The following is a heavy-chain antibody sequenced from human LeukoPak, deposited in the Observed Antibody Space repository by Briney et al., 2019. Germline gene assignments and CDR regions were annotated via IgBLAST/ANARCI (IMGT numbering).Heavy chain of an antibody. J-gene: IGHJ3*02. CDR3: ARPGVEMATIGSAFDI. Sequence: GESLKISCKGSGYSFTSYWIGWVRQMPGKGLEWMGIINPGDSDTRYSPSFQGQVTISADKSISTAYLQWSSLKASDTAMYYCARPGVEMATIGSAFDIWGQGTMVTVSS. CDR1: GYSFTSYW. CDR2: INPGDSDT. V-gene: IGHV5-51*01. D-gene: IGHD5-24*01.